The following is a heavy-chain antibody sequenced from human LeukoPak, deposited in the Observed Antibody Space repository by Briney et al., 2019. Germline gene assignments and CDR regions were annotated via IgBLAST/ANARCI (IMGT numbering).Heavy chain of an antibody. CDR3: AKDARGLRGPYFDY. J-gene: IGHJ4*02. CDR1: GFTFSSYS. Sequence: GGSLRLSCAASGFTFSSYSMNWVRQAPGKGLEWVSYISSSSSTLYYADSVKGRFTTSRDNAKNSLYLQMNSLRAEDTAVYYCAKDARGLRGPYFDYWGQGTLVTVSS. CDR2: ISSSSSTL. D-gene: IGHD5-24*01. V-gene: IGHV3-48*04.